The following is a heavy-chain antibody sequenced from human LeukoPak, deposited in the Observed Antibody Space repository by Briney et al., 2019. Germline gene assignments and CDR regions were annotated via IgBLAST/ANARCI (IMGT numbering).Heavy chain of an antibody. V-gene: IGHV4-59*01. CDR1: GGSMSSYY. Sequence: SETLSLTCTVSGGSMSSYYWSWIRQPPGKGLEWIGYIYYSGSTNYNPSLKSRVTISVDTSKNQFSLKLSSVTAADTAVYYCARGMVTYYYYYGMDVWGQGTTVTVSS. CDR3: ARGMVTYYYYYGMDV. J-gene: IGHJ6*02. D-gene: IGHD5-18*01. CDR2: IYYSGST.